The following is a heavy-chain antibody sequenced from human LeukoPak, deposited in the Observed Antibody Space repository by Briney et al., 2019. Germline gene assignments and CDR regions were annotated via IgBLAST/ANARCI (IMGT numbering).Heavy chain of an antibody. CDR2: ISGSGGST. V-gene: IGHV3-23*01. CDR3: AKESGSGSYYTYYYYYGMDV. CDR1: GFTFSSYA. J-gene: IGHJ6*04. D-gene: IGHD3-10*01. Sequence: PGGSLRLSCAASGFTFSSYAMSWVRQAPGKGLEWVSAISGSGGSTYYADSVKGRFTISRDNSKNTLYLQMNSLRAEDTAVYCCAKESGSGSYYTYYYYYGMDVWGKGTTVTVSS.